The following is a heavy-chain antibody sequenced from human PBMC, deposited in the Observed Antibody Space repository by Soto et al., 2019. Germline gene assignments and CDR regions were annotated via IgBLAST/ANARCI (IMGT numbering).Heavy chain of an antibody. CDR3: ARDRWPEIAVADPRLYYYYYGMDV. D-gene: IGHD6-19*01. V-gene: IGHV3-21*01. Sequence: EVQLVESGGGLVKPGGSLRLSCAASGFTFSSYSMNWVRQAPGKGLEWVSSISSSSSYIYYADSVKGRFPISRDKAKNSLYLQMNSLRDEDTAVYYYARDRWPEIAVADPRLYYYYYGMDVWGQGTKVTVCS. J-gene: IGHJ6*01. CDR2: ISSSSSYI. CDR1: GFTFSSYS.